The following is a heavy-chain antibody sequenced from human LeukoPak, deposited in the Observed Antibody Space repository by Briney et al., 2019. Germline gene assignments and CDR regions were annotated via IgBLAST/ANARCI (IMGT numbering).Heavy chain of an antibody. J-gene: IGHJ4*02. V-gene: IGHV4-39*01. CDR3: ASGPREYQLPNYFDY. CDR1: GGSISSSSYY. D-gene: IGHD2-2*01. Sequence: PSETLSLTCTVSGGSISSSSYYWGWIRQPPGKGLEWIGSIYYSGSTYYNPSLKSRVTISVDTSKNQFSLKLSSVTAADTAVYYCASGPREYQLPNYFDYWGQGTLVTVSS. CDR2: IYYSGST.